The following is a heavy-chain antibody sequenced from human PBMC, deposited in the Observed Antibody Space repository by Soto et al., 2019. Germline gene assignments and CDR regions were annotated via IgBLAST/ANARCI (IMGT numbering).Heavy chain of an antibody. J-gene: IGHJ4*02. V-gene: IGHV1-18*01. CDR2: INAYYGNT. CDR3: ARALPPTDY. CDR1: GYTFTSYG. Sequence: QVQLVQSGAEVKKPGASVKVSCKASGYTFTSYGISWVRQAPGQGLEWKGWINAYYGNTNYARRLQARVNTTTDTSPSIAHMELRSLTSDDSAMYYCARALPPTDYWGQGTLVTVSS.